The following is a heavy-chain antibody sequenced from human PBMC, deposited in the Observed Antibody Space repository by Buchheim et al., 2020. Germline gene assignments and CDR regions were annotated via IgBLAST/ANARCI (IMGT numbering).Heavy chain of an antibody. D-gene: IGHD3-3*01. J-gene: IGHJ4*02. CDR1: GFTFSSYG. V-gene: IGHV3-33*01. Sequence: QVQLVESGGGVVQPGRSLRLSCAASGFTFSSYGMHWVREAPGKGLEWVAVIWYDGSNKYYADSVRGRFTISRDNSKNTLYLHMNSQRAEDTAVYYCARDRDLSLEWLLDFDYWGQGTL. CDR2: IWYDGSNK. CDR3: ARDRDLSLEWLLDFDY.